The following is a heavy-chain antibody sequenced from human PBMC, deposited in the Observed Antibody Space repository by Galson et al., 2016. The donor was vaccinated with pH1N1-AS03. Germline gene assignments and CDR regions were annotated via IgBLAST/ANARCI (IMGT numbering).Heavy chain of an antibody. J-gene: IGHJ3*02. V-gene: IGHV3-64D*06. D-gene: IGHD5-18*01. CDR2: ISDNGINT. CDR1: GFTFRTFS. CDR3: IKEGNRLQSRRSDAFDI. Sequence: SLRLSCAASGFTFRTFSIYWVRQAPGKGPEYVSGISDNGINTYYADPVKARFTISRDKSKNTVYLQMSSLRTEDTAVYYCIKEGNRLQSRRSDAFDIWGRGTMVTVSS.